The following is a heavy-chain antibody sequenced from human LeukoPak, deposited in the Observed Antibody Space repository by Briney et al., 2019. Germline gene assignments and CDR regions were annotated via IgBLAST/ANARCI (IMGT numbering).Heavy chain of an antibody. CDR1: GGTFSSYA. D-gene: IGHD6-13*01. CDR2: IIPIFGTA. CDR3: ARADRRSSNWYPPAASYYYYGMDV. V-gene: IGHV1-69*01. Sequence: SVKVSCKASGGTFSSYAISWVRQAPGQGLEWMGGIIPIFGTANYAQKFQGRVTITADESTSTAYMELSSLRSEDTAVYYCARADRRSSNWYPPAASYYYYGMDVWGQGTTVTVSS. J-gene: IGHJ6*02.